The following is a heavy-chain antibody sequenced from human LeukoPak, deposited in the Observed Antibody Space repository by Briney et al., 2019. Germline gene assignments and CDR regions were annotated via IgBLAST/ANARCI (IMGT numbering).Heavy chain of an antibody. CDR1: GYTFTSYD. CDR3: AREMPGGAPDC. V-gene: IGHV1-46*04. CDR2: INSGNGYI. D-gene: IGHD2-2*01. J-gene: IGHJ4*02. Sequence: PGASVKVSCKASGYTFTSYDINWVRQATGQGLEWVGLINSGNGYISYAPKLQGRVTLTSDTSTSTGYMQLSSLRSEDTAVYYCAREMPGGAPDCWGQGTLVTVSS.